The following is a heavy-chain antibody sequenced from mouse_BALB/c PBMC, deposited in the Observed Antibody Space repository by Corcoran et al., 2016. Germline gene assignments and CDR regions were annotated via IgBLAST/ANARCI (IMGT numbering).Heavy chain of an antibody. Sequence: EVQLQQSGSELVKPAASVKMSCKSTGYTFTDYYMKWVKQSHGTSLEWIGDISPNNGGPSYNQKFKGKATLTVEKSSSTAYMQLNSLTSEDSAVYYCARDGNGYYDVWGAGTTVTVSS. J-gene: IGHJ1*01. D-gene: IGHD2-1*01. CDR1: GYTFTDYY. CDR2: ISPNNGGP. V-gene: IGHV1-26*01. CDR3: ARDGNGYYDV.